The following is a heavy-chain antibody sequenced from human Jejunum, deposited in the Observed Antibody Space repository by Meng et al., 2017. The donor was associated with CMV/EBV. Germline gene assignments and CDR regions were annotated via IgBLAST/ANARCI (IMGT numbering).Heavy chain of an antibody. V-gene: IGHV3-72*01. J-gene: IGHJ4*02. CDR3: TKDYLGVGDY. D-gene: IGHD3-10*01. CDR1: GFTFSDKY. CDR2: VRNKGASYST. Sequence: CEASGFTFSDKYMDWVRQAPGKGLQWVARVRNKGASYSTEYAASVKGRFIISRDDSKTSVYLQMHSLKTEDTAVYYCTKDYLGVGDYWGQGTLVTVSS.